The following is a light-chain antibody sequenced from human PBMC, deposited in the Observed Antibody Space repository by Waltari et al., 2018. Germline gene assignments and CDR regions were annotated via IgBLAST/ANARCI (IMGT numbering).Light chain of an antibody. J-gene: IGLJ1*01. CDR2: MND. CDR3: AAWDDNLSGPV. CDR1: RSSLGSHN. Sequence: QSVLTQPPSPSGTPGPRVTISSSGPRSSLGSHNVSLYLHCPGTTPKLLIYMNDRRPSGVPDRFSGSKSGTSASLAINGLRSEDEADYYCAAWDDNLSGPVFGSGTKVTVL. V-gene: IGLV1-47*01.